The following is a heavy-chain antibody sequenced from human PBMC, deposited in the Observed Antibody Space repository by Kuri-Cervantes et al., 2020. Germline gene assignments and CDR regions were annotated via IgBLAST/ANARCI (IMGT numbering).Heavy chain of an antibody. V-gene: IGHV1-69*05. J-gene: IGHJ6*03. CDR3: ARPRGDYGDYVRYYYMDV. Sequence: SVKVSCKASGGTFSSYAISWVRQAPGQGLEWMGGIIPIFGTANYAQKFQGRVTITTDESTSTAYMELSSLRSEDTAVYYCARPRGDYGDYVRYYYMDVWGKGTTVTVSS. CDR2: IIPIFGTA. D-gene: IGHD4-17*01. CDR1: GGTFSSYA.